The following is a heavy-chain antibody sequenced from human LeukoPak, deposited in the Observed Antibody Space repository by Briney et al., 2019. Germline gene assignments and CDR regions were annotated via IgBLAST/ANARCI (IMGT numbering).Heavy chain of an antibody. Sequence: QTGGSLRLSCAASGFTFDDYAMHWVRQAPGKGLEWVSTITTAHTSYYADSVKGRFTLSRDNSKSTLFLQMDRLTVDDTAVYYCARGGIGVAYFWGQGSLVTVSS. D-gene: IGHD6-19*01. CDR3: ARGGIGVAYF. CDR1: GFTFDDYA. J-gene: IGHJ4*02. CDR2: ITTAHTS. V-gene: IGHV3-23*01.